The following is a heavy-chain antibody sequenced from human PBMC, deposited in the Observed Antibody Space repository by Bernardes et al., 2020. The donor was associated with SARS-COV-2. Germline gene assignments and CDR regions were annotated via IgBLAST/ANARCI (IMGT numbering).Heavy chain of an antibody. CDR3: ATERQSLTVFGVGHDAFDF. Sequence: GSLCLSCAASGFTFEDYTLHWVRHVPGKGLELVSLVSWDGSTTNYADSVKGRFIISRDSSRNTVHLQMDSLRKEDTALYYCATERQSLTVFGVGHDAFDFWGQGTMVTVSS. CDR1: GFTFEDYT. D-gene: IGHD3-3*01. J-gene: IGHJ3*01. CDR2: VSWDGSTT. V-gene: IGHV3-43*01.